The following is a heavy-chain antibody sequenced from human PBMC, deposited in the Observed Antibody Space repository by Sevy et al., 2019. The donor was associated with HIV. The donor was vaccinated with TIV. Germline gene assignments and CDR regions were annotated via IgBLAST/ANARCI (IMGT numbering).Heavy chain of an antibody. V-gene: IGHV3-53*01. CDR3: ARDDESRGIDY. D-gene: IGHD6-13*01. CDR2: IYSGGST. CDR1: GFTVTSNY. Sequence: GGSLRLSCAASGFTVTSNYMSWVRQAPGKGLEWVSVIYSGGSTYYAGSVKGRFTISRDNSKNTLYLQMNSLRAEDTAVYYCARDDESRGIDYWGQGTLVTVSS. J-gene: IGHJ4*02.